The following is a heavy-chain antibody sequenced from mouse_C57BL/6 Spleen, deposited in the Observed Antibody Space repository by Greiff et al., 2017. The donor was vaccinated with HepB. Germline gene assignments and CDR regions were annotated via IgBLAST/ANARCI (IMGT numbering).Heavy chain of an antibody. CDR2: IDPSDSYT. J-gene: IGHJ4*01. CDR3: ARSGTVRDDAMDY. CDR1: GYTFTSYW. V-gene: IGHV1-69*01. D-gene: IGHD1-1*01. Sequence: QVHVKQPGAELVMPGASVKLSCKASGYTFTSYWMHWVKQRPGQGLEWIGEIDPSDSYTNYNQKFKGKSTLTVDKSSSTAYMQLSSLTSEDSAVYYCARSGTVRDDAMDYWGQGTSVTVSS.